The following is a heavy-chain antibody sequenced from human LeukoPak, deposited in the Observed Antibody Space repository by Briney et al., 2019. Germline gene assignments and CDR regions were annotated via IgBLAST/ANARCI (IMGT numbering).Heavy chain of an antibody. CDR2: VTGPVDTT. D-gene: IGHD3-16*01. J-gene: IGHJ5*02. CDR1: GFTFTNYA. Sequence: AGGSLRLSCATSGFTFTNYAMNWVRQAPGKGLEWVSAVTGPVDTTYYADSVKGRFFMSREDSKTTVYLQMNSLRAEDTAIYYCAKGAEIDLWGQGTLVTVSS. V-gene: IGHV3-23*01. CDR3: AKGAEIDL.